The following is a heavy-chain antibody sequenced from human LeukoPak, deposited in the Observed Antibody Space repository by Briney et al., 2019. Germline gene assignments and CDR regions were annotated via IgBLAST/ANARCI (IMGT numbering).Heavy chain of an antibody. CDR2: IAVSGGGP. Sequence: PGGSLRLSCAASGFSFSSYAMSWVRQAPGKGVGWVSSIAVSGGGPYYGDSAKGRFTISRDNSKNTVYLQMNSLRAEDTAIYSCAKGGIGSSPGLDSWGQGTLVTVSS. V-gene: IGHV3-23*01. D-gene: IGHD5-18*01. CDR1: GFSFSSYA. CDR3: AKGGIGSSPGLDS. J-gene: IGHJ4*02.